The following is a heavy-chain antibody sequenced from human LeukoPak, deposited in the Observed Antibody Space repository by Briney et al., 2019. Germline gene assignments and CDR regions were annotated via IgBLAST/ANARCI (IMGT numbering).Heavy chain of an antibody. CDR1: GFTFSSYS. CDR3: ARVSSYSSSSGSLCDY. Sequence: PGGSLRLSCAASGFTFSSYSMNWVRQAPGKGLEWVSYISSSSSTIYYTDSVKGRFTISRDNAKNSLYLQMNSLRVEDTAIYYCARVSSYSSSSGSLCDYWGQGTRVTVSS. D-gene: IGHD6-6*01. CDR2: ISSSSSTI. J-gene: IGHJ4*02. V-gene: IGHV3-48*04.